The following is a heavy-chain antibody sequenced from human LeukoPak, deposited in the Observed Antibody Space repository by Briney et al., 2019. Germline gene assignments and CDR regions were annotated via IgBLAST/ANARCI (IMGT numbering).Heavy chain of an antibody. CDR1: GFTFSNYE. CDR3: PRHLLIARIREY. CDR2: IDGSGSTI. Sequence: GGSLRLSFAASGFTFSNYEMNWVRQAPGRGPEGISYIDGSGSTIYYADSVKGRFTISRDNAKNPLFMLMNSLGAEDTAFYYCPRHLLIARIREYWVQGTLVTVSS. V-gene: IGHV3-48*03. D-gene: IGHD2-21*01. J-gene: IGHJ4*02.